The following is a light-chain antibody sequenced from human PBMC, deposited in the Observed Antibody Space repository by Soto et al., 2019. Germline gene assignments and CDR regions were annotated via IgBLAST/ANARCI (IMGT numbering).Light chain of an antibody. CDR1: RSDVGGYNF. V-gene: IGLV2-11*01. Sequence: QSVLTQPRSVSGYPGQSVTISCTGTRSDVGGYNFVSWYQQHPGKAPKLMIYDVSKRPSGVPDRFSGSKSGNTASLTISGLQAEDEADYHCCSYAGSYTWVFGGGTKLTVL. CDR3: CSYAGSYTWV. CDR2: DVS. J-gene: IGLJ3*02.